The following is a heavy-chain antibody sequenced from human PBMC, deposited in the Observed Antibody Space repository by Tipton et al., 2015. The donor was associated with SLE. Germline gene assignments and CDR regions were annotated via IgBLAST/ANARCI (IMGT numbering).Heavy chain of an antibody. V-gene: IGHV3-11*06. J-gene: IGHJ4*02. D-gene: IGHD3-22*01. CDR3: ARPYYYDSSGYYYFDY. CDR1: GFTFSDYY. Sequence: SLRLSCAASGFTFSDYYMSWIRQAPGKGLEWVSYISSSSYTNYADSVKGRFTISRDNAKNSLYLQMNSLRAEDTAVYYCARPYYYDSSGYYYFDYWGQGTLVTVSS. CDR2: ISSSSYT.